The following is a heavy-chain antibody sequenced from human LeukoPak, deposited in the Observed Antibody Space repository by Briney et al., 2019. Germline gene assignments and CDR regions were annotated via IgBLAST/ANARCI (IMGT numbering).Heavy chain of an antibody. V-gene: IGHV3-30*04. CDR2: ISYDGSNK. Sequence: GGSLRLSCAASGFTFSTYAMHWVRQAPGKGLEWVALISYDGSNKYYADSVKGRFTISRDNSKNTLYLQMNSLRAEDTAVYYCARDLTDNNSGWTLNAFDIWGQGTMVTVSS. D-gene: IGHD6-19*01. J-gene: IGHJ3*02. CDR3: ARDLTDNNSGWTLNAFDI. CDR1: GFTFSTYA.